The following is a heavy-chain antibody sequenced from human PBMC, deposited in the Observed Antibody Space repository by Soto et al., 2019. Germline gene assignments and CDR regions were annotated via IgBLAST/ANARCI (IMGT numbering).Heavy chain of an antibody. CDR2: INHSGST. J-gene: IGHJ4*02. CDR3: ARGHPATHYGGYVDY. Sequence: SETLSLTCAVYGGSFSGYYWSWIRQPPGKGLEWIGEINHSGSTNYNPSLKSRVTISVDTSKNQFSLKLSSVTAADTAVYYCARGHPATHYGGYVDYWGQGTLVTVPS. D-gene: IGHD4-17*01. CDR1: GGSFSGYY. V-gene: IGHV4-34*01.